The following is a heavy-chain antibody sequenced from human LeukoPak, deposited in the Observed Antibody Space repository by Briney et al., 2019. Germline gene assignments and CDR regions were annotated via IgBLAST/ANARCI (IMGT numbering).Heavy chain of an antibody. CDR2: IKTKPEGGTT. CDR1: GFTFSGSA. V-gene: IGHV3-15*05. Sequence: PGGSLKLSRAASGFTFSGSAIHWVRQSSGKGLEWVARIKTKPEGGTTDYAAPVKGRFTISRDDSKNTLFLQMNSLKTEDTAVYYCTSSGSRWDYFDYWGQGTLATVSS. D-gene: IGHD4-23*01. J-gene: IGHJ4*02. CDR3: TSSGSRWDYFDY.